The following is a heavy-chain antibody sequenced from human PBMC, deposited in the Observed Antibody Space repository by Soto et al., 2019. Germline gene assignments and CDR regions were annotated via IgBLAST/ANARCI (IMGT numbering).Heavy chain of an antibody. V-gene: IGHV3-30-3*01. CDR3: ARDLYSSGGSCWSVYYFDD. CDR1: GFTYSSFA. D-gene: IGHD2-15*01. CDR2: ISYDGSNK. Sequence: TGGSLRLSCAAFGFTYSSFAMPWVRQATGKGLKWVAVISYDGSNKYYEDSVKWRFTISTDNAKNTLYLQMNSLRAEDTAVYYCARDLYSSGGSCWSVYYFDDWGQGTLVTVSS. J-gene: IGHJ4*02.